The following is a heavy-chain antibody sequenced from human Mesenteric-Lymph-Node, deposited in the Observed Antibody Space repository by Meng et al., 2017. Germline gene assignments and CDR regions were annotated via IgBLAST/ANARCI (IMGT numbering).Heavy chain of an antibody. CDR3: ARVTRSSGWYDLDY. CDR1: GGTFSSYA. V-gene: IGHV1-69*06. J-gene: IGHJ4*02. Sequence: QVQLVESGAGVKKPGPSVKVSGKASGGTFSSYAISWVRQAPGQGLEWMGGIIPIFGTANYAQKFQGRVTITADKSTSTTYMELSSLRSEDTAVYYCARVTRSSGWYDLDYWGQGTLVTVSS. CDR2: IIPIFGTA. D-gene: IGHD6-19*01.